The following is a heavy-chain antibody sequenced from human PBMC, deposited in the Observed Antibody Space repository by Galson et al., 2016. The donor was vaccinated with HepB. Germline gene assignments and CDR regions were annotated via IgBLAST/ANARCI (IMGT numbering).Heavy chain of an antibody. D-gene: IGHD3-3*01. J-gene: IGHJ6*02. CDR1: GYTFTGYY. V-gene: IGHV1-2*04. CDR3: ARERTDYDFWIGHNNSYNYGMDV. CDR2: INPNSGGT. Sequence: SVKVSCKASGYTFTGYYIHWVRQAPGQGLEWMGWINPNSGGTNYAQKFQGWVTMTSDTSISTVYMEVSRLRSDGTAVYYCARERTDYDFWIGHNNSYNYGMDVWGQGTTVTVSS.